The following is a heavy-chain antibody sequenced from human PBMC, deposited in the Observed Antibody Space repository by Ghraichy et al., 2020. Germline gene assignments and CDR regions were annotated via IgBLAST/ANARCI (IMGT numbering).Heavy chain of an antibody. CDR1: GFTFSSYS. V-gene: IGHV3-21*01. CDR3: ARDLGGNY. CDR2: ISSSSSYI. J-gene: IGHJ4*02. Sequence: GESLNISCAASGFTFSSYSMNWVRQAPGKGLEWVSSISSSSSYIYYADSVKGRFTISRDNAKNSLYLQMNSLRAEDTAVYYCARDLGGNYWGQGTLVTVSS.